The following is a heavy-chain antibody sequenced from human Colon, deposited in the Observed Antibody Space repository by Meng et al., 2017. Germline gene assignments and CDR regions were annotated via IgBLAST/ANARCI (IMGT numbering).Heavy chain of an antibody. CDR2: IYHSGST. V-gene: IGHV4-4*02. D-gene: IGHD2-2*01. CDR1: GGSISSSNW. CDR3: ASGRKYCSSTSCYGQFDY. Sequence: VPRPGSGPGLVTPSGTLSRTCAVSGGSISSSNWWSWVRQPPGKGLEWIGEIYHSGSTNYNPSLKSRVTISVDKSKNQFSLKLSSVTAADTAVYYCASGRKYCSSTSCYGQFDYWGQGTLVTVSS. J-gene: IGHJ4*02.